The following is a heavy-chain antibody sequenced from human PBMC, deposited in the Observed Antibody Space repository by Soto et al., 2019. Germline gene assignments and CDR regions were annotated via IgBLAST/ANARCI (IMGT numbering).Heavy chain of an antibody. V-gene: IGHV1-18*01. CDR1: GYTFTSYG. CDR3: ARDSRHCSSTSCYTGGDY. CDR2: ISASNGNT. Sequence: QVQLVQSGAEVKNSGASVKVSCKASGYTFTSYGFSWVRQAPGQGLEWMGWISASNGNTNYAQKLQGRVTMTTDTSTGTAYMGLRSLRSDDTATYYCARDSRHCSSTSCYTGGDYWGQGTLVTVSS. J-gene: IGHJ4*02. D-gene: IGHD2-2*02.